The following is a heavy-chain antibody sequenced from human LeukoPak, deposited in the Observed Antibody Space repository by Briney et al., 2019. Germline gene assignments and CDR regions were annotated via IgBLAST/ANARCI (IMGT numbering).Heavy chain of an antibody. D-gene: IGHD1-26*01. CDR3: ATTFSESYYYYGMDV. CDR2: VYYSGRT. CDR1: GGSISSYY. V-gene: IGHV4-59*01. Sequence: PSETLSLTCTVSGGSISSYYWSWIRQPPGKGLEWIGYVYYSGRTNYNPSLKSRVTISVDTSKNQFSLKLSSVTAADTAVYYCATTFSESYYYYGMDVWGQGTTVTVSS. J-gene: IGHJ6*02.